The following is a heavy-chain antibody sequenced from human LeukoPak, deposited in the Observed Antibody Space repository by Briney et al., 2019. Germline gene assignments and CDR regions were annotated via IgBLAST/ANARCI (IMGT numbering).Heavy chain of an antibody. CDR1: GYTFTSYG. Sequence: ASVKVSCKASGYTFTSYGISWVRQAPGQGLEWMGWISAYNGNTNYAQKLQGSVTMTTDTSTSTAYMELRSLRSDDTAVYYCARNDWSAMATGFDYWGQGTLVTVSS. D-gene: IGHD5-18*01. CDR2: ISAYNGNT. CDR3: ARNDWSAMATGFDY. J-gene: IGHJ4*02. V-gene: IGHV1-18*01.